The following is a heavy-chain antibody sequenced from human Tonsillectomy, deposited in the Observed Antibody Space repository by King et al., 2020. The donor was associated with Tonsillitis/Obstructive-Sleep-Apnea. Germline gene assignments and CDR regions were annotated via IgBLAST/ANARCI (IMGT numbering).Heavy chain of an antibody. Sequence: QLQESGPGLVKPSETLSLTCTVSGGSISSSNNYWGWIRQPPGKGLEWIGSVYDSGSTYYNPSLKSRVTISVETSKIQFSLKLSSVTAAATAVYFCARPPHYYDSNGYYHWFDPWGQGTLVTVSS. CDR1: GGSISSSNNY. CDR3: ARPPHYYDSNGYYHWFDP. CDR2: VYDSGST. V-gene: IGHV4-39*01. D-gene: IGHD3-22*01. J-gene: IGHJ5*02.